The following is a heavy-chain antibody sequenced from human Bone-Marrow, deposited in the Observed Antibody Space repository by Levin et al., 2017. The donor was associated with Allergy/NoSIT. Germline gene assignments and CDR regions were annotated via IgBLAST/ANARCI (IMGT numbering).Heavy chain of an antibody. CDR3: ARVAAPNIYYYYGMDV. CDR2: IGQDGSEK. J-gene: IGHJ6*02. Sequence: GESLKISCAASESTFSNYWMSWVRQAPGKGLEWVANIGQDGSEKYYVHSVRGRFTIARDNAKNSLYLQMNSLRAEDTAVYYCARVAAPNIYYYYGMDVWGQGTTVTVSS. V-gene: IGHV3-7*01. D-gene: IGHD6-6*01. CDR1: ESTFSNYW.